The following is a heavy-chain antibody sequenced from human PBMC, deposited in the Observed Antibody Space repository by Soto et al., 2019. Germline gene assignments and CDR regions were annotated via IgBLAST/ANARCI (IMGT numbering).Heavy chain of an antibody. J-gene: IGHJ4*02. CDR2: INLSGST. CDR3: ARGGGVFSSWCNY. V-gene: IGHV4-34*01. D-gene: IGHD6-13*01. CDR1: GGSFSGYY. Sequence: QVQLQQWGAGLLKPSETLSLTCAVSGGSFSGYYWTWIRQSPGKGLEWIGEINLSGSTNYNPSLKSRGTISGDTSKNQLSLKLTSVTAADTAVYYGARGGGVFSSWCNYWGQGTLVTVSS.